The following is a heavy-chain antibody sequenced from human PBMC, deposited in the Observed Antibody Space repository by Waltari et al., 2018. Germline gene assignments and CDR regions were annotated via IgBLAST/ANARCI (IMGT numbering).Heavy chain of an antibody. CDR1: GYTLTELS. Sequence: QVQLVQSGAEVKKPGASVKVSCKVSGYTLTELSMHWVRQAPGKGLEWMGGFDPEDGETSYAQKFQGRVSMTECTSTDTAYMELSSLRSEDTAVYYCATAYSSSWYLYYYYYGMDVWGQGTTVTVSS. CDR3: ATAYSSSWYLYYYYYGMDV. CDR2: FDPEDGET. V-gene: IGHV1-24*01. D-gene: IGHD6-13*01. J-gene: IGHJ6*02.